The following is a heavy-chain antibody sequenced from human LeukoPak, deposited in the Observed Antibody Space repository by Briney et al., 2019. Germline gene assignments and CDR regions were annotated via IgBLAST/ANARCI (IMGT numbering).Heavy chain of an antibody. J-gene: IGHJ4*02. CDR3: ARTDSGRYSYFDY. CDR1: DGSISSSSYY. D-gene: IGHD1-26*01. CDR2: LFYTGET. V-gene: IGHV4-39*01. Sequence: SETLSLNCIVSDGSISSSSYYWGWIRQPPGKEQEWIGNLFYTGETFYNPSLNSRVTISVDTSKSQFSLRLSSVTAADTAVYYCARTDSGRYSYFDYWGQGTLVTVSS.